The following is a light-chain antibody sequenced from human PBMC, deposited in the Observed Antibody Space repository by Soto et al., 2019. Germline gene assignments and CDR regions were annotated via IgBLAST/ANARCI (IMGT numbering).Light chain of an antibody. V-gene: IGLV6-57*01. Sequence: NFMLTQPHSVSESPGKTVTISCTRSSGSIASNYVQWYQQRPGSSPSIVIYEDDQRPSGVPDRFSGSIDSSSSSASLTISGLKTADEADYYCQSYDSDTVIFGGGTKVTVL. CDR1: SGSIASNY. J-gene: IGLJ2*01. CDR2: EDD. CDR3: QSYDSDTVI.